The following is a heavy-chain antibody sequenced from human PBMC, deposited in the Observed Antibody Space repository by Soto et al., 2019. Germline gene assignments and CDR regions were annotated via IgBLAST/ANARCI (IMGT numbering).Heavy chain of an antibody. CDR3: ARDRGAVTGQYFDY. CDR1: GFTFSAVY. Sequence: QVQLEESGGGLVKPGGSLRLSCAASGFTFSAVYMSWIRQAPNKGLEYISYISSSGTSANYADSVKGRFTISRDNAKTSLYLPMNSLRAEDTAVYYCARDRGAVTGQYFDYWGQGALVTVSS. CDR2: ISSSGTSA. J-gene: IGHJ4*02. V-gene: IGHV3-11*05. D-gene: IGHD6-19*01.